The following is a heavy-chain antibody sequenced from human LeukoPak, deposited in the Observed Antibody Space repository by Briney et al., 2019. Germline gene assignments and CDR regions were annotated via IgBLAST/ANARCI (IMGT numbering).Heavy chain of an antibody. Sequence: PGRSLRLSCAASGLTGSHNYVSWVRQAPGKGLEWVSAIHTGGDTCYADSVKGRFTISRDTSKNTLYLQINSLRVEDTAVYFCTMGWYFDYWGQGTLVTVSS. CDR3: TMGWYFDY. CDR1: GLTGSHNY. D-gene: IGHD2-15*01. CDR2: IHTGGDT. V-gene: IGHV3-53*01. J-gene: IGHJ4*02.